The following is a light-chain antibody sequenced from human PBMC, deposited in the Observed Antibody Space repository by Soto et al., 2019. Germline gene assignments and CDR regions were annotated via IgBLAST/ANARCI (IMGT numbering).Light chain of an antibody. V-gene: IGKV1-5*03. CDR3: QHYNSYSEA. J-gene: IGKJ1*01. Sequence: IQMARSPTPLSSSLSDRFTFPCRASQGVNTWLAWYQQKPGKAPKLPIYKASTLKSGVPSSFSGSGSGTEFTLTISSLQPDDFATYYCQHYNSYSEAFGQGTKVDIK. CDR2: KAS. CDR1: QGVNTW.